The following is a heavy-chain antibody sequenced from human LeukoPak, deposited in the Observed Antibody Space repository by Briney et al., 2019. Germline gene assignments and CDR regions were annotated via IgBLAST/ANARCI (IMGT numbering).Heavy chain of an antibody. CDR1: GFTFSNYW. D-gene: IGHD3-9*01. CDR2: ISPDGSTT. V-gene: IGHV3-74*01. Sequence: GGSLRLSCAASGFTFSNYWMHWVRQGPGKGLVWVSRISPDGSTTTYADSVKGRFIISRDSAQNTVYLQMNSLRAEDTAVYYCASSRLADFDYWGQGTLVTVSS. CDR3: ASSRLADFDY. J-gene: IGHJ4*02.